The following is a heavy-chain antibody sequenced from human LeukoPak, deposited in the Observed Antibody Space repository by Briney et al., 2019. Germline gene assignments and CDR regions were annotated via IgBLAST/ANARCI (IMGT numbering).Heavy chain of an antibody. Sequence: NSSETLSLTCTVSGGSIDSNSWTWIRQPPGKGLEWIGYIYYSGTTNYNPSLKNRVTMSVDMSKNQFSLKLSSETAADTAVYYCARRSSSWKNWFDPWGQGTLVTVSS. V-gene: IGHV4-59*01. J-gene: IGHJ5*02. CDR1: GGSIDSNS. CDR3: ARRSSSWKNWFDP. D-gene: IGHD6-13*01. CDR2: IYYSGTT.